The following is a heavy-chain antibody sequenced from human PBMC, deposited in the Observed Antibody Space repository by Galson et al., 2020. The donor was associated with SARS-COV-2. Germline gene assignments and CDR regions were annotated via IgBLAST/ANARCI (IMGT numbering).Heavy chain of an antibody. CDR3: ARDSVIATFDAFDI. Sequence: GGSLRLSCAASGFTFSTYAMHWVRQAPGKGLEWVAIISFDGSNKYYTDSVKGRFTISRDNSKNTLFLQMDSLGPDDSAVYYCARDSVIATFDAFDIWGQGTTVTVSS. CDR1: GFTFSTYA. CDR2: ISFDGSNK. J-gene: IGHJ3*02. V-gene: IGHV3-30*04. D-gene: IGHD2-21*01.